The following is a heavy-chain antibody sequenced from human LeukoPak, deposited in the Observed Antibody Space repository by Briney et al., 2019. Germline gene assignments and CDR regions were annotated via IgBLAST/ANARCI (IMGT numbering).Heavy chain of an antibody. J-gene: IGHJ5*02. CDR2: MNPNSGNT. D-gene: IGHD3/OR15-3a*01. CDR3: AKGGLGDP. V-gene: IGHV1-8*03. CDR1: GYTFTSYG. Sequence: RRASVKVSCKASGYTFTSYGISWVRQAPGQGLEWMGWMNPNSGNTGYAQKFQGRVTITRNTSISTAYMELSSLRSEDTAVYYCAKGGLGDPWGQGTLVTVSS.